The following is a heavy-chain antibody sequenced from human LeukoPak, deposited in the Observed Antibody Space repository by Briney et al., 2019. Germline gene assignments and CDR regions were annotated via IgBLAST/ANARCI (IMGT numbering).Heavy chain of an antibody. CDR3: ARGPPPDFDY. CDR1: GDSISSYY. Sequence: SETLSLTCTVSGDSISSYYWSWVRQPAGKGLEWIGRIHPSGSTNYNPSLKSRVTLSVDTSKNQFSLKLSSVTAADTAVYYCARGPPPDFDYWGRGTLVAVSS. J-gene: IGHJ4*02. V-gene: IGHV4-4*07. CDR2: IHPSGST.